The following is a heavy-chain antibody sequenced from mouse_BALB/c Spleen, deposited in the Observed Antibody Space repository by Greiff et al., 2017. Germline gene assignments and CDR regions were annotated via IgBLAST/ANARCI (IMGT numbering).Heavy chain of an antibody. V-gene: IGHV1-7*01. CDR1: GYTFTSYW. D-gene: IGHD2-1*01. CDR2: INPSTGYT. CDR3: TTGGNYYFDY. Sequence: QVQLQQSGAELAKPGASVKMSCKASGYTFTSYWMHWVKQRPGQGLEWIGYINPSTGYTEYNQKFKDKATLTADKSSSTAYMQLSSLTSEDSAVYYCTTGGNYYFDYWGQGTTLTVSS. J-gene: IGHJ2*01.